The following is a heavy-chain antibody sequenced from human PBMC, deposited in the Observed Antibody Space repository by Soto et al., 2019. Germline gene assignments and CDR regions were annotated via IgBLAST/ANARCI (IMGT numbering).Heavy chain of an antibody. V-gene: IGHV1-8*02. CDR3: ARMASAGTLNWFDP. CDR1: WYTFINFD. Sequence: GXSGEVSFKASWYTFINFDISWVRQAAGQGLEWLGWMNPGSGKTGYASKFQGRVAMTRDASTGTSHLELSSLTSDDTAVYYCARMASAGTLNWFDPWGQGTLVTVSS. D-gene: IGHD6-13*01. J-gene: IGHJ5*02. CDR2: MNPGSGKT.